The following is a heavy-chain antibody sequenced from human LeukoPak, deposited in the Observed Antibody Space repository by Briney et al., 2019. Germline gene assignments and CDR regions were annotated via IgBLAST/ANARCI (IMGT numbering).Heavy chain of an antibody. Sequence: GGSLRLSCAASGFTFSNFAMTWVRQAPGKGLEWVSGVSGGGGSTYYADSVKGRFTISRDNSKNTLYLQMNSLRAEDTAVYYCAQDAGYSYGVFDYWGQGTLVTVSS. CDR1: GFTFSNFA. J-gene: IGHJ4*02. CDR2: VSGGGGST. D-gene: IGHD5-18*01. V-gene: IGHV3-23*01. CDR3: AQDAGYSYGVFDY.